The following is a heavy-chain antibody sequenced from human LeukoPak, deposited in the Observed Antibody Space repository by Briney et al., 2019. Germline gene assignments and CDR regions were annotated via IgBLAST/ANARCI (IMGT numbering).Heavy chain of an antibody. V-gene: IGHV1-69*06. CDR2: IIPIFGTA. CDR3: ARGSYRGYSSSWYGY. Sequence: ASVKVSCKASGGTFSSYAISWVRQAPGQGLEWMGGIIPIFGTANYAQKFQGRVTITADKSTSTAYMELNSLRSEDTAVYYCARGSYRGYSSSWYGYWGQGTLVTVSS. J-gene: IGHJ4*02. CDR1: GGTFSSYA. D-gene: IGHD6-13*01.